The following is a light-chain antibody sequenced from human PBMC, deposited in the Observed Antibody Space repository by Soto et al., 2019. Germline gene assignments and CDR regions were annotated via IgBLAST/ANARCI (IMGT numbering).Light chain of an antibody. CDR3: QQSYSSPPKYT. V-gene: IGKV1-39*01. J-gene: IGKJ2*01. Sequence: DIQMTQSPSSLSASVGDRVTITCRASQSISSSLNWYQQKPGKAPDLLIYAASNLQSGVPSRFSGSGSGTDFTLTISSLQPEDFATYYCQQSYSSPPKYTFGQGTKLEIK. CDR2: AAS. CDR1: QSISSS.